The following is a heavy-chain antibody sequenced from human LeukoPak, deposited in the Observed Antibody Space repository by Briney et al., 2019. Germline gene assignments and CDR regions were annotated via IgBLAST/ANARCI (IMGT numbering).Heavy chain of an antibody. CDR3: ASYYASGVSAYNYYGMDV. V-gene: IGHV4-38-2*01. CDR1: GYSISSGNY. Sequence: PSETLSLTCAVSGYSISSGNYWRWIRQPPGKGLEWIGSMSHNRGTYYNPSLKSRVTTSMDTSKNQFSLRLSSVTAADTAVYYCASYYASGVSAYNYYGMDVWGKGTTVTVSS. J-gene: IGHJ6*04. D-gene: IGHD3-10*01. CDR2: MSHNRGT.